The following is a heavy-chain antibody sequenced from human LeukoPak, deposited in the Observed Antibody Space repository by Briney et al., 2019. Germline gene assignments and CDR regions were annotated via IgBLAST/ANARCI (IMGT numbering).Heavy chain of an antibody. Sequence: PGGSLRLSCVASGFSFSTHDMHWVRQVPGKGLEWVAFIWDDDSKKWYADSVKGRFTISRDNPKNLLFLQINSLRVEDTAVYYCARETPRRGETRDGYRWGQGTLVTVSS. D-gene: IGHD5-24*01. J-gene: IGHJ4*02. V-gene: IGHV3-33*01. CDR3: ARETPRRGETRDGYR. CDR2: IWDDDSKK. CDR1: GFSFSTHD.